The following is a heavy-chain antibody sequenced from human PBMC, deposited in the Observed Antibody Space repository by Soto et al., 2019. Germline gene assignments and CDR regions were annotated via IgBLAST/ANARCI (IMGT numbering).Heavy chain of an antibody. D-gene: IGHD6-13*01. V-gene: IGHV3-33*01. CDR1: LFTFSSYG. CDR3: ARGRQQLVTYYFDY. CDR2: IWYDGSNK. J-gene: IGHJ4*02. Sequence: GGSLRLSCSASLFTFSSYGMHCVRQAPGKGLEWVAVIWYDGSNKYYADSVKGRFTISRDNSKNTLYLQMNSLRAEDTAVYYCARGRQQLVTYYFDYWGQGTLVTVSS.